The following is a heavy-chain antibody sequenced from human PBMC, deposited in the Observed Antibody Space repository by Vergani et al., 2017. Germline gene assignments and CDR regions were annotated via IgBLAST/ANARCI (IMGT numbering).Heavy chain of an antibody. CDR1: GFTFSSYW. J-gene: IGHJ4*02. CDR3: ARELGSGSYYFDY. CDR2: IKQDGSEK. V-gene: IGHV3-7*01. D-gene: IGHD6-19*01. Sequence: EVQLVESGGGLVQPGGSLRLSCAASGFTFSSYWMSWVRQAPGKGLEWVANIKQDGSEKYYVDSVKGRFTISRDNAKNTLYLQMNSLRAEDTAVYYCARELGSGSYYFDYWGQGTLVTVSS.